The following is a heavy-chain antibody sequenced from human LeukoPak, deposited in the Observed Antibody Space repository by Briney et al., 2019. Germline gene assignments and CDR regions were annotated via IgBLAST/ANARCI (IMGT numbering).Heavy chain of an antibody. Sequence: SETLSLTCTVAGGSISSSSYYWVWIRQPPGKGLEWIGSIYHSGSTYYNPSLKSRVTISVDTSKNQFSLKLSSVTAADTAVYYCAREGESTVTTFGPWGQGTLVTVSS. J-gene: IGHJ5*02. CDR2: IYHSGST. D-gene: IGHD4-17*01. CDR3: AREGESTVTTFGP. CDR1: GGSISSSSYY. V-gene: IGHV4-39*07.